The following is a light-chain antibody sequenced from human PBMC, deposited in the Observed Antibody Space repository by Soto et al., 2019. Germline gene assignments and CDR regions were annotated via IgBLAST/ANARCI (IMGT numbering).Light chain of an antibody. CDR2: VDSDGSH. CDR1: SGHSSFA. Sequence: QLVLTQSPSASASLGGSVKLTCTLSSGHSSFAIAWHQQQPEKGPRYLMKVDSDGSHSKGDGIPDRFSGSSSGAERYLTISSLQSEDEGDYYCQTWGTGVHWVFGGGTKLTVL. CDR3: QTWGTGVHWV. J-gene: IGLJ3*02. V-gene: IGLV4-69*01.